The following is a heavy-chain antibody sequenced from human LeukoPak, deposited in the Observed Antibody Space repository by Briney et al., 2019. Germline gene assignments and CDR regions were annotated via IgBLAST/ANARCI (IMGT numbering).Heavy chain of an antibody. J-gene: IGHJ6*03. D-gene: IGHD1-26*01. V-gene: IGHV4-39*07. Sequence: SSETLSLTCTVSGGSISSSSYYWGWIRQPPGKGLEWIGSIYYSGSTYYNPSLKSRVTISVDTSKNQFSLKLSSVTAADTAVYYCARGGGVGYYYYYMDVWGKGTTVTISS. CDR2: IYYSGST. CDR3: ARGGGVGYYYYYMDV. CDR1: GGSISSSSYY.